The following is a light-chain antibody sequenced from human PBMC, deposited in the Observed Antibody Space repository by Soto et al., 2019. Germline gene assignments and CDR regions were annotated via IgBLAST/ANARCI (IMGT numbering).Light chain of an antibody. CDR2: EVS. CDR3: CSYAGNYV. J-gene: IGLJ1*01. CDR1: SSDVGSYNL. V-gene: IGLV2-23*02. Sequence: QSVQTQPASVSGSPGQSITIACTGTSSDVGSYNLVSWYQHHPGKAPKLMIFEVSKRPSGVSNRFSGSKSGNTASLTISGLQAEDEAEYYCCSYAGNYVFGTGTKVTVL.